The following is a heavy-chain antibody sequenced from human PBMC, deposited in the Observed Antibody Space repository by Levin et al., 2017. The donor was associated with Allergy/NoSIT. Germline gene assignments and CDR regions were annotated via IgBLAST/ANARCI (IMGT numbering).Heavy chain of an antibody. CDR1: GFIFEDYV. J-gene: IGHJ6*02. CDR3: TKDIFRGYRLGSTFEVYGLDV. Sequence: GGSLRLSCEASGFIFEDYVMHWVRQVPGKGLEWVAGISWSSHTLGYADSVKGRFTISRDNAKNSLYLQMYSLRFEDTALYYCTKDIFRGYRLGSTFEVYGLDVWGHGTAVTV. CDR2: ISWSSHTL. V-gene: IGHV3-9*01. D-gene: IGHD5-18*01.